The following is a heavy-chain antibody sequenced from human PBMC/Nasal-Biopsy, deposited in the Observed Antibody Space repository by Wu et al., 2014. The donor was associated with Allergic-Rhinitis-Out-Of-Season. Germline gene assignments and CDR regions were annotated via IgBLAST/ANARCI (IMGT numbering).Heavy chain of an antibody. J-gene: IGHJ4*02. D-gene: IGHD2-21*02. Sequence: TLSLTCAVSGVSITSRSCWNWVRQPPGQGLEWIGEKCQSGSANDNPSLRDRLSISVDRFNNHFSLMLRSVTAADTAVYFCAKRDMTSTSSFRFWAQGVLVTVSS. CDR2: KCQSGSA. CDR1: GVSITSRSC. V-gene: IGHV4-4*01. CDR3: AKRDMTSTSSFRF.